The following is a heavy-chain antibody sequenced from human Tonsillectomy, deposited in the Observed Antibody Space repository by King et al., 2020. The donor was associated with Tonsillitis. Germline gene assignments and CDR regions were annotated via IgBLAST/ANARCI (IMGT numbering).Heavy chain of an antibody. Sequence: QLQESGPGLVKPSETLSLTCTVSGGSISSYYWSWIRQPPGKGLEWIGYILYSGSTTYKSSLRSRVTISVDTSQNQLSLKLTSVTAADTAVYYCARAPDYGDYDYYFGMDVWGQGTTVTVSS. D-gene: IGHD4-17*01. CDR1: GGSISSYY. CDR3: ARAPDYGDYDYYFGMDV. V-gene: IGHV4-59*01. J-gene: IGHJ6*02. CDR2: ILYSGST.